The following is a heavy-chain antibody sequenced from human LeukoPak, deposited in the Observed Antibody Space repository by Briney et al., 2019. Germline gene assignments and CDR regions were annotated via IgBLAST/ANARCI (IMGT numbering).Heavy chain of an antibody. D-gene: IGHD1-26*01. CDR1: GFTFSSSV. CDR2: ITGSGDSA. J-gene: IGHJ4*02. V-gene: IGHV3-23*01. CDR3: AKEKWDC. Sequence: PGGSLRLSCAASGFTFSSSVMSWVRQAPGKGLEWVSTITGSGDSAYYADSVKGRFTTSRDNSKNTLYLQMHSLRAEDTAVYYCAKEKWDCWGQGTLVTVSS.